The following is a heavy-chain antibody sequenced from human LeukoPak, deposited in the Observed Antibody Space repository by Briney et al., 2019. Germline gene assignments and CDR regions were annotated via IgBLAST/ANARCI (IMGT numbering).Heavy chain of an antibody. V-gene: IGHV1-69*06. CDR2: IIPIFGTA. D-gene: IGHD3-3*01. Sequence: ASVKVSCKASGGTFSSYAISWVRQAPGQGLEWMGGIIPIFGTANYAQKFQGRVTITADKSTSTAYMELSSLRSEDTAVYYCASQNTIFGVVRFDPWGQGTLVTVSS. CDR1: GGTFSSYA. J-gene: IGHJ5*02. CDR3: ASQNTIFGVVRFDP.